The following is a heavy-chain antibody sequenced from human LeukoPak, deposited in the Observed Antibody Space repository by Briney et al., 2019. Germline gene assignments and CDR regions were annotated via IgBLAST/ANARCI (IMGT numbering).Heavy chain of an antibody. CDR1: GYTFTSYC. J-gene: IGHJ4*02. CDR2: ISAYNGDT. Sequence: GASVKVSCKASGYTFTSYCIRWVRQAPGQGLEWMGLISAYNGDTNYAQKLQGRVTMTTDTSTSTANMELRSMRSDDTAVYYCARDLSGYGYWGQGTLVTVSS. D-gene: IGHD3-9*01. CDR3: ARDLSGYGY. V-gene: IGHV1-18*01.